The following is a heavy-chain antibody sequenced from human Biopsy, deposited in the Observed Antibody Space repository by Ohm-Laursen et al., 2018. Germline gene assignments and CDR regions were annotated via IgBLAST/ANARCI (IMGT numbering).Heavy chain of an antibody. CDR3: ARGSNWNDWSFDY. Sequence: SVKVSCKTSGYTFSSSDINWVRQAPGQGLEWIGRITVYNGNTNFAQKVQDRVSMTIDTSTSTAHMELRSLRSDDTAVYYCARGSNWNDWSFDYWGQGTVVTVPS. J-gene: IGHJ4*02. V-gene: IGHV1-18*01. CDR1: GYTFSSSD. D-gene: IGHD1-20*01. CDR2: ITVYNGNT.